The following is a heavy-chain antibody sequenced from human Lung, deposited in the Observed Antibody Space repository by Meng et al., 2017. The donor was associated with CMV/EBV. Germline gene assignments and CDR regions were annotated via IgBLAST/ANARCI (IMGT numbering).Heavy chain of an antibody. J-gene: IGHJ4*02. CDR1: GFTFSSYA. Sequence: GESLKISCAASGFTFSSYAMHWVRQAPGKGLEWVAVISYDGSNKYYADSVKGRFTISRDNSKNTLYLQMNSLRAEDTAVYYCARDSLSVYSPRFDDWGQGTXVTVSS. CDR3: ARDSLSVYSPRFDD. CDR2: ISYDGSNK. D-gene: IGHD3-3*01. V-gene: IGHV3-30*04.